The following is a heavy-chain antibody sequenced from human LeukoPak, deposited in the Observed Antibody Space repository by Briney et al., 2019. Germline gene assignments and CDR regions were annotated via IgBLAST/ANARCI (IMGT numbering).Heavy chain of an antibody. CDR2: ISGNGGST. Sequence: PGGSLRLSCAASGFTFSSYVMTWVRQAPGKGLGWVSGISGNGGSTYYADSVKGRFTISRDKSKNTLYLQMNSLRAEDTAVYYCAKLIMGATFDYWGQGTLVTVSS. D-gene: IGHD1-26*01. J-gene: IGHJ4*02. CDR3: AKLIMGATFDY. CDR1: GFTFSSYV. V-gene: IGHV3-23*01.